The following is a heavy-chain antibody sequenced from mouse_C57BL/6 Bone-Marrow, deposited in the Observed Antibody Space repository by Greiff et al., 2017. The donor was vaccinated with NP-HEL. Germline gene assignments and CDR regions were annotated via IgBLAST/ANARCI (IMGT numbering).Heavy chain of an antibody. D-gene: IGHD1-1*01. J-gene: IGHJ2*01. Sequence: EVQLVESGGGLVQPKGSLKLSCAASGFTFNTYAMHWVRQAPGKGLEWVARIRSKSSNYATYYADSVKDRFTISRDDSQSMLYLQMNNLKTEDTAMYYCVREGVAKGRYYFDYWGQGTTLTVSS. CDR3: VREGVAKGRYYFDY. CDR2: IRSKSSNYAT. CDR1: GFTFNTYA. V-gene: IGHV10-3*01.